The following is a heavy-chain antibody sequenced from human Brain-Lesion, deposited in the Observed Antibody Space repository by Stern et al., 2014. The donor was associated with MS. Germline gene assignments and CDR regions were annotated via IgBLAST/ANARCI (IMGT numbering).Heavy chain of an antibody. CDR2: INPKSGGT. D-gene: IGHD3-22*01. J-gene: IGHJ4*02. Sequence: VQLVESGAEVKKPGASVKVSCTASGYTFTGYYMHWVRQAPRQGLAWMGWINPKSGGTNYAQKFQGWVTMTRDTSINTAYMELSRLRSDDTAVYYGATYYYDSTGYNDFWGQGTLVTVSS. CDR1: GYTFTGYY. CDR3: ATYYYDSTGYNDF. V-gene: IGHV1-2*04.